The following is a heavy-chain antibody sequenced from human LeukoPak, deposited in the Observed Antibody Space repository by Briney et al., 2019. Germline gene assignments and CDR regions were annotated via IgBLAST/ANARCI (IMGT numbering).Heavy chain of an antibody. D-gene: IGHD2-2*02. J-gene: IGHJ4*02. CDR2: INPNSGGT. CDR3: ARVGDIVVVPAAISY. V-gene: IGHV1-2*02. CDR1: GYTFTGYY. Sequence: ASVKVSCKASGYTFTGYYMHWVRQAPGQGLEWMGWINPNSGGTNYAQELQGRVTMTRDTSISTAYMELSRLRSDDTAVYYCARVGDIVVVPAAISYWGQGTLVTVSS.